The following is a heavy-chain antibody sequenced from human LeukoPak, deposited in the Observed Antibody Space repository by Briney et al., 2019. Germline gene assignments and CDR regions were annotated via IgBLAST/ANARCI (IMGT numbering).Heavy chain of an antibody. Sequence: ASVKVSCKASGYTFTSYAMNWVRQAPGQGLEWMGWINTNTGNPTYAQGFTGRFVFSLDTSVSTAYLQISSLKAEDTAVYYCARDPTPVQLWLKGPAEYFQHWGQGTLVTVSS. CDR3: ARDPTPVQLWLKGPAEYFQH. D-gene: IGHD5-18*01. CDR1: GYTFTSYA. CDR2: INTNTGNP. J-gene: IGHJ1*01. V-gene: IGHV7-4-1*02.